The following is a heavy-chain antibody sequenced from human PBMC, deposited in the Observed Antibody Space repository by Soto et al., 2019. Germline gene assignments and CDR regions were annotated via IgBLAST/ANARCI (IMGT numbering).Heavy chain of an antibody. Sequence: EVQLVESGGGLVQPGGSLRLSCAASGFTFTSYWMHWVRQAPGKGLVWVSRINPYGSTTNYADSVKGQFTISRDNAKNTLYLPMNSLRAEDTAVYYCARGAGSAYYVDSWGQGTLVTVSS. V-gene: IGHV3-74*01. CDR1: GFTFTSYW. CDR2: INPYGSTT. D-gene: IGHD3-22*01. CDR3: ARGAGSAYYVDS. J-gene: IGHJ4*02.